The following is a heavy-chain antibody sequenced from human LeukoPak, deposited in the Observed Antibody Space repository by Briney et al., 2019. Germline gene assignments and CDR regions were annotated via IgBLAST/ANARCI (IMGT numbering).Heavy chain of an antibody. V-gene: IGHV4-38-2*02. Sequence: SETLSLTCTVSGYSISSGYYWGWIRQPPGKGLEWIGSIYHSGSTYYNPSPKSRVTISVDTSKNQFSLKLSSVTAADTAVYYCARDSSGWQHDAFDIWGQGTMVTVSS. CDR1: GYSISSGYY. D-gene: IGHD6-19*01. CDR3: ARDSSGWQHDAFDI. CDR2: IYHSGST. J-gene: IGHJ3*02.